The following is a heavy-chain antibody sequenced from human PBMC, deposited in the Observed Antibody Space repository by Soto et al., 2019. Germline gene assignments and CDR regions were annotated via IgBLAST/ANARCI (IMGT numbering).Heavy chain of an antibody. CDR2: IRQDGIEQ. CDR1: RFTFSRYW. D-gene: IGHD4-17*01. J-gene: IGHJ4*02. V-gene: IGHV3-7*01. Sequence: EVQLVESGGGLVQPGGSLRLSCAASRFTFSRYWMTWVRQAPGKGLEWVANIRQDGIEQYYVDSVWGRFTISRDNAKNSLYLQMNSLRAEDTAVYYCARDLGYGDYFDYWGQGTLVTVSS. CDR3: ARDLGYGDYFDY.